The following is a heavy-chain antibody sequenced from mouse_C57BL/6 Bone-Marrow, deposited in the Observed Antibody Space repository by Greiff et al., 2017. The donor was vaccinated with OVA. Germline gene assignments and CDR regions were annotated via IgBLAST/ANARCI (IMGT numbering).Heavy chain of an antibody. CDR3: ARSDSSYYYALDY. D-gene: IGHD3-2*02. J-gene: IGHJ4*01. CDR2: IYPSSGST. V-gene: IGHV1-81*01. Sequence: QVQLQQSGAELARPGASVKLSCKASGYTFTSYGMSWVKQRTGQGLEWIGVIYPSSGSTYYNEKFKGKATLTADKSSSTAYMELRSLTSEDSAVYYCARSDSSYYYALDYWGQGTSVTVSS. CDR1: GYTFTSYG.